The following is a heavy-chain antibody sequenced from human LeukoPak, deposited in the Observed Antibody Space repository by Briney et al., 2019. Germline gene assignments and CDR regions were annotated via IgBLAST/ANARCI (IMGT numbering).Heavy chain of an antibody. D-gene: IGHD3-9*01. CDR3: ARRGDILTDYAFDY. Sequence: PSETLSLTCSVPGGSINSNSHHWDWIRQAPEKGLAWIGNIYYSGTTSYNPSLKSRVTISVDTSKNQFSLRLSSVTAADTAVYYCARRGDILTDYAFDYWGQGTLVTVSS. J-gene: IGHJ4*02. CDR1: GGSINSNSHH. V-gene: IGHV4-39*01. CDR2: IYYSGTT.